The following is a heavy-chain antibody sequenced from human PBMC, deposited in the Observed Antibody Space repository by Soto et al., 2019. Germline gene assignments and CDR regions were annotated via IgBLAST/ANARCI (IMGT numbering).Heavy chain of an antibody. CDR1: GGTFSSYA. V-gene: IGHV1-69*13. Sequence: GASVKVSCKASGGTFSSYAISWVRQAPGQGLEWMGGIIPIFGTANYAQKFQGRVTITADESTSTAYMELSSLRSEDTAVYYCARGLDYGGKIDYWGQGTLVTVSS. J-gene: IGHJ4*02. CDR3: ARGLDYGGKIDY. CDR2: IIPIFGTA. D-gene: IGHD4-17*01.